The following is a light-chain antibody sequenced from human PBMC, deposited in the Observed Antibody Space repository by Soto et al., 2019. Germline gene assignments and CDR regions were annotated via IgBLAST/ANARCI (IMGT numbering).Light chain of an antibody. CDR1: SADVGGYDF. V-gene: IGLV2-11*01. Sequence: QSALTQPRSVSGSPGQSVTISCTGTSADVGGYDFVSWYQQLPGKAPKLMIYDVTKRPSGVPDRFSGSKSGNTASLTISGLQAEDEADYYCYSFAGSHVAFGGGTKLTVL. J-gene: IGLJ2*01. CDR3: YSFAGSHVA. CDR2: DVT.